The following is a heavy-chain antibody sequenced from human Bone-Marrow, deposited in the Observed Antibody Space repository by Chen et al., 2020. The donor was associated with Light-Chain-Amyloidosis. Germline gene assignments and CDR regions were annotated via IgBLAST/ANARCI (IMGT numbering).Heavy chain of an antibody. D-gene: IGHD5-12*01. CDR2: IYPDDSEA. CDR1: GYTFPNYW. V-gene: IGHV5-51*01. Sequence: EVQLEQSGPEVKKPGESLKISCKGSGYTFPNYWIGWVRQMPGKGLEWMGVIYPDDSEARYSPSFEGQVTISADKSITTAYPQWRSLKASDTAMYYCARRRDGYNFDYWGQGTLVTVSS. CDR3: ARRRDGYNFDY. J-gene: IGHJ4*02.